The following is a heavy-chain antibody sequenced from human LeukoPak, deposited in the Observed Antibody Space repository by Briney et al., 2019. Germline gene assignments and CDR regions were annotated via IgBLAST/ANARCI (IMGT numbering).Heavy chain of an antibody. CDR1: GGTFSSYA. Sequence: SVTVSCKASGGTFSSYAISWVRQAPGQGLEWMGGIIPIFGTANYAQKFQGRVTITADESTSTAYMELSSLRSEDTAVYYCARVKGHSYGYGPFDYWGQGTLVTVSS. CDR2: IIPIFGTA. V-gene: IGHV1-69*13. D-gene: IGHD5-18*01. CDR3: ARVKGHSYGYGPFDY. J-gene: IGHJ4*02.